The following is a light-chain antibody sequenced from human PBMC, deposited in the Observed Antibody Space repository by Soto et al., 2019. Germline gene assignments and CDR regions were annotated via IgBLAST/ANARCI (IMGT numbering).Light chain of an antibody. CDR2: EAY. CDR3: CSYAGSSVM. Sequence: QSALTQPASVSGSPGQSVTISCTGTINDVGSYNLVSWYQQHPGKAPKLMIYEAYKRPSGVSNRFSGSKSDNTASLTISGLQAEDEADYYCCSYAGSSVMFGGGTKLTVL. CDR1: INDVGSYNL. V-gene: IGLV2-23*01. J-gene: IGLJ3*02.